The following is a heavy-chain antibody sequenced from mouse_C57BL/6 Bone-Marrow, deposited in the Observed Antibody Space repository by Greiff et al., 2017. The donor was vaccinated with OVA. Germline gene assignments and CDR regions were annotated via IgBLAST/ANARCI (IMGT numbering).Heavy chain of an antibody. CDR2: SYPRSGNT. Sequence: VQLQQSGAELARPGASVKLSCKASGYTFTSYGISWVKQRTGQGLEWIGESYPRSGNTYYNEKFKGKATLTADKSSSTAYMELRSLTSEDSAVYFCAIFYYGSSFDVWGTGTTVTVSS. V-gene: IGHV1-81*01. CDR3: AIFYYGSSFDV. D-gene: IGHD1-1*01. J-gene: IGHJ1*03. CDR1: GYTFTSYG.